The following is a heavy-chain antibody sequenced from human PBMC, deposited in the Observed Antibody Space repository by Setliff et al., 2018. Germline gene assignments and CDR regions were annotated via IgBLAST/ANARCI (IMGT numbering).Heavy chain of an antibody. J-gene: IGHJ3*02. D-gene: IGHD1-26*01. Sequence: SETLSLTCTVPGGSISDNGYFWGWVRQPPGKGLEWIGNIYSGGSTYFNPSFKSRVTMSIDTSNSQFSLKLSSVTAADTAIYYCARDASASDGRNAFDIWGQGTMVTVSS. CDR3: ARDASASDGRNAFDI. CDR1: GGSISDNGYF. V-gene: IGHV4-39*07. CDR2: IYSGGST.